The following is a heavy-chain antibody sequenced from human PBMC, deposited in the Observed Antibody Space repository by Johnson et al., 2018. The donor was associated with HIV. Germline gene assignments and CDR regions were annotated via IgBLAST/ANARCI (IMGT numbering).Heavy chain of an antibody. D-gene: IGHD2-15*01. CDR1: GFSVSTNY. V-gene: IGHV3-53*01. CDR2: LYSGGAT. CDR3: ARGNRVVDHAFDI. Sequence: EVQLVESGGGVVQPGGSLRLSCAVSGFSVSTNYMNWVRQAPGKGLEWVAVLYSGGATHYADSVKGRFTISRDNSKNTVYLQMNRLRAEDTALYFCARGNRVVDHAFDIWGQGTMVTVSS. J-gene: IGHJ3*02.